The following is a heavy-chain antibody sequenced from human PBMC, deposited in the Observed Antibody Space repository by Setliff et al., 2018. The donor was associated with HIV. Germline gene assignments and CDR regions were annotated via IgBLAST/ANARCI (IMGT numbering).Heavy chain of an antibody. V-gene: IGHV4-38-2*01. Sequence: SETLSLTCAVSGYSISSPYSWGWVRQSPAKGLEWIGSVYHSGSTHYNPSLKSRVTISVDTSKNHFSLKLSSVTTADTAVYYCARRSGYAEDYWGQGTLVTVSS. CDR3: ARRSGYAEDY. J-gene: IGHJ4*02. CDR1: GYSISSPYS. CDR2: VYHSGST. D-gene: IGHD5-12*01.